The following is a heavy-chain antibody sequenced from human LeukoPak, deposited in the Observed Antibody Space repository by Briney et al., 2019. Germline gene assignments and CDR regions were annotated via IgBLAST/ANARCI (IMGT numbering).Heavy chain of an antibody. CDR3: ARDRQYCSSTSCYSAFDI. D-gene: IGHD2-2*01. Sequence: GSSVKVSCKASGGTFSSYAISWVRQAPGQGLEWMGGIIPIFCTANYAQKFQGRVTITTDESTSTVYMELSSLRSEDTAVYSCARDRQYCSSTSCYSAFDIWGQGTMVTVSS. CDR1: GGTFSSYA. J-gene: IGHJ3*02. V-gene: IGHV1-69*05. CDR2: IIPIFCTA.